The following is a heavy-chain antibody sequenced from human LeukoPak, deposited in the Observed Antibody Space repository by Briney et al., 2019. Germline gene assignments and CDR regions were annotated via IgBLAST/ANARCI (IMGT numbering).Heavy chain of an antibody. CDR2: IYTSGST. CDR3: ARVKSFGGAAGFRWFDP. V-gene: IGHV4-4*07. Sequence: TSETLSLTCTVSGGSISSYYWSWIRQPAGKGLEWFGRIYTSGSTNYNPSLKSRVNMSVDTSKNQFSLKLSSVTAADTAVYYCARVKSFGGAAGFRWFDPWGQGTLVTVSS. J-gene: IGHJ5*02. CDR1: GGSISSYY. D-gene: IGHD6-13*01.